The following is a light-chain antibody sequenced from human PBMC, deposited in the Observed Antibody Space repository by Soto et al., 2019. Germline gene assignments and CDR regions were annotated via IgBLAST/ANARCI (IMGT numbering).Light chain of an antibody. V-gene: IGKV1-12*01. Sequence: DIQMTQSPSSVSASVGDRVTITCRASQGISSWLAWYQQKPGKAPQLLIYAASNLQTGVPSRFSGSGFGTDFTLTISSLQPEDFAAYYCQQSYDMPWTFGLGTKVDIK. CDR1: QGISSW. CDR3: QQSYDMPWT. CDR2: AAS. J-gene: IGKJ1*01.